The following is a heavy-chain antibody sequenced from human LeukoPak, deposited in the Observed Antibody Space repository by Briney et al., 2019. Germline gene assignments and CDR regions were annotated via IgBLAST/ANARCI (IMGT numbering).Heavy chain of an antibody. CDR3: ARGTIFGVATNWFDP. Sequence: SETLSLTCTISGGSISGYYWTWIRQPPGKGLEWIGYIYYSGSTNYNPSLKGRVIILVDTSKNQFSLKLSSVTAADTAVYYCARGTIFGVATNWFDPWGQGTLVTVSS. CDR1: GGSISGYY. D-gene: IGHD3-3*01. CDR2: IYYSGST. J-gene: IGHJ5*02. V-gene: IGHV4-59*01.